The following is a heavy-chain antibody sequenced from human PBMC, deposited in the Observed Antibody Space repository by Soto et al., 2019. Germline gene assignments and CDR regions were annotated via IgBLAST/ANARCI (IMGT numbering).Heavy chain of an antibody. CDR1: GGSISSGGYY. CDR3: ARSPEATVTAFDY. D-gene: IGHD4-17*01. J-gene: IGHJ4*02. CDR2: IYYSGST. Sequence: QVQLQESSPGLVKPSQTLSLACTVSGGSISSGGYYWSWIRQHPGKGLEWIGYIYYSGSTYYNPSLKSRVTISVDTSKNQFSLKLSSVTAADTAVYYCARSPEATVTAFDYWGQGTLVTVSS. V-gene: IGHV4-31*03.